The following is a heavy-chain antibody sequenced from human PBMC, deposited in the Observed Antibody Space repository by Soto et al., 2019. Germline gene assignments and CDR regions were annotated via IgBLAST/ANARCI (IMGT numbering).Heavy chain of an antibody. CDR1: GLTFSSYA. CDR2: ISGNGGST. CDR3: ATGKANTVFGVVTLFDY. V-gene: IGHV3-23*01. D-gene: IGHD3-3*01. Sequence: GGSLRLSCAASGLTFSSYAMSWVRQAPGKGLGWVSTISGNGGSTHYADSVKGRFTISRDNSMNTLYLQMNSLRAEDTAIYYCATGKANTVFGVVTLFDYGGKGARVTVSS. J-gene: IGHJ4*02.